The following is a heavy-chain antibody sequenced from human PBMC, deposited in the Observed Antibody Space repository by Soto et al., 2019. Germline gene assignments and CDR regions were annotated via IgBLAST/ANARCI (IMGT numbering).Heavy chain of an antibody. CDR3: ARHPLEYDIVVVPAATDYYYYGMDV. D-gene: IGHD2-2*01. CDR2: IYPGDSDT. Sequence: PGESLKISCKGSGYSFTSYWSGWVRQMPGKGLEWMGIIYPGDSDTRYSPSFQGQVTISADKSISTAYLQWSSLKASDTAMYYCARHPLEYDIVVVPAATDYYYYGMDVWGQGTTVTVSS. V-gene: IGHV5-51*01. CDR1: GYSFTSYW. J-gene: IGHJ6*02.